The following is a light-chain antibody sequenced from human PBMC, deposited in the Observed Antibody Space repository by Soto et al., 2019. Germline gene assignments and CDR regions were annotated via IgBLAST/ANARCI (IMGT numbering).Light chain of an antibody. V-gene: IGLV4-69*01. Sequence: QPVLTQSPSDSASLGTSVKLTCTLSSGRSSYAIAWHQQQPEKGPRYLMKLNSDGSHNKGDGIPDRFSGSSSGAERYLTISSLQSEDEADYYCQTWGTGTVVFGGGTKLTVL. CDR1: SGRSSYA. J-gene: IGLJ2*01. CDR2: LNSDGSH. CDR3: QTWGTGTVV.